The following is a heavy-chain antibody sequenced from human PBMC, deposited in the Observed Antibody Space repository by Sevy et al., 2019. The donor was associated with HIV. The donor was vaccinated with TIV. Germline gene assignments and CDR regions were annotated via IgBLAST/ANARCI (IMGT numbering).Heavy chain of an antibody. V-gene: IGHV3-11*01. Sequence: GGSLRLSCAASGFTFSDYYMSWIRQAPGKGLEWVSYISSSGSTIYYADSVKGRFTISRDNAKNSLYLQMNSLRAEDTAVYYCARALASMARGYSYGYSGMDVWGQWTTVTVSS. CDR2: ISSSGSTI. J-gene: IGHJ6*02. CDR1: GFTFSDYY. CDR3: ARALASMARGYSYGYSGMDV. D-gene: IGHD5-18*01.